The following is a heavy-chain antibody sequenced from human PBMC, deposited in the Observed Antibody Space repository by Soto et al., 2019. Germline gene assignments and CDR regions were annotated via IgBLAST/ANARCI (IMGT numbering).Heavy chain of an antibody. D-gene: IGHD3-10*01. CDR3: ARRVTMVRGVTSAWFDP. CDR1: GGSISSYY. J-gene: IGHJ5*02. CDR2: IYYSGST. V-gene: IGHV4-59*08. Sequence: QVQLQESGPGLVKPSETLSLTCTVSGGSISSYYWSWIRQPPGKGLEWIGYIYYSGSTNYNPSLKSRVTISVDTSKNQFSLKLSSVTAADTAVYYCARRVTMVRGVTSAWFDPWGQGTLVTVSS.